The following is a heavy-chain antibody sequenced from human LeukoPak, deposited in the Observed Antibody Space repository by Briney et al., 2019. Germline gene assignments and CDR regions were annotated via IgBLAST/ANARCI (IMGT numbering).Heavy chain of an antibody. J-gene: IGHJ4*02. CDR2: MNPNSGNT. Sequence: ASVKVSCKASGYTFTGYYMHWVRQAPGQGLEWMGWMNPNSGNTGYAQKFQGRVTMTRNTSISTAYMELSSLRSEDTAVYYCARPAYYYDSSDSDYWGQGTLVTVSS. D-gene: IGHD3-22*01. CDR3: ARPAYYYDSSDSDY. V-gene: IGHV1-8*02. CDR1: GYTFTGYY.